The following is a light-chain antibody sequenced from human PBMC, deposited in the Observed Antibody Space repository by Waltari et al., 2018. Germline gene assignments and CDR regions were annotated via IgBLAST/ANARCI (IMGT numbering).Light chain of an antibody. V-gene: IGLV2-23*02. Sequence: QSALTQPASVSGSPGQSITMSCTGTSANIGTYALGSWHQPHPGKGPTLILYAVTKRPSEISDRFSGYKSGNTASLTIAGLLPEDEADYYCSSYTSDATHVLFGGGTKLTVL. J-gene: IGLJ2*01. CDR2: AVT. CDR1: SANIGTYAL. CDR3: SSYTSDATHVL.